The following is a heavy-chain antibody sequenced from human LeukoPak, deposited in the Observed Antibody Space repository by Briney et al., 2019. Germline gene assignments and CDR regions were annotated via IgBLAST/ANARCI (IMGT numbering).Heavy chain of an antibody. Sequence: GASVKVSCKVSGYRFTELSRHWVRQAPGKGLERLGGFDLVHGDTIYAQKFQGRVTMTEDTSTDTSYMELSSLGSEDTAVYFCTAGRAYSLLDFWGQGTLVIVSS. CDR1: GYRFTELS. V-gene: IGHV1-24*01. J-gene: IGHJ4*02. CDR2: FDLVHGDT. CDR3: TAGRAYSLLDF. D-gene: IGHD5-18*01.